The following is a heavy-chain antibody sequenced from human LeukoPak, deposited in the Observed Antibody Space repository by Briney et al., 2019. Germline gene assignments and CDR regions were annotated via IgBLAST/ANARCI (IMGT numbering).Heavy chain of an antibody. J-gene: IGHJ6*02. V-gene: IGHV1-8*01. Sequence: ASVKVSCKASGYTFTTYDINWVRQATGQGLEWMGWMNPNNGNTGYAQKFQGRVTMTRDTSISTAYMGLSSLTSEDTAVYYCARKIGAFGVWGQGTTVTVSS. D-gene: IGHD3-3*01. CDR3: ARKIGAFGV. CDR2: MNPNNGNT. CDR1: GYTFTTYD.